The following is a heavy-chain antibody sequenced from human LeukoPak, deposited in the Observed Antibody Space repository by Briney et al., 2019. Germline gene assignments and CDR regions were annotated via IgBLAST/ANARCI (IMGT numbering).Heavy chain of an antibody. V-gene: IGHV3-23*01. J-gene: IGHJ4*02. D-gene: IGHD6-19*01. CDR1: GFTFSSNV. Sequence: GGSLRLSCAASGFTFSSNVMIWVRQAPGKGLEWVSSIPASGGSTYYADSVKGRFTISRDNSKNSLYLQMNSLRAEDTAIYYCAKESSGGWYFDYWGQGTLVTVSS. CDR3: AKESSGGWYFDY. CDR2: IPASGGST.